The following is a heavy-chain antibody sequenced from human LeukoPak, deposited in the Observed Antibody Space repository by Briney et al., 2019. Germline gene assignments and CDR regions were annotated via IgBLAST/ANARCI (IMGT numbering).Heavy chain of an antibody. CDR1: GYSFTSYG. J-gene: IGHJ4*02. V-gene: IGHV1-18*01. CDR2: ISVYSGTT. CDR3: ARDSSGYYSGSQTFDY. Sequence: ASMKVSCKASGYSFTSYGISWLRQDPGQGLEWMGWISVYSGTTNYAQKFQGRVTMTTDTSTSTAYMELRSLRSDDTAVYYCARDSSGYYSGSQTFDYWGQGTLVSVSS. D-gene: IGHD3-22*01.